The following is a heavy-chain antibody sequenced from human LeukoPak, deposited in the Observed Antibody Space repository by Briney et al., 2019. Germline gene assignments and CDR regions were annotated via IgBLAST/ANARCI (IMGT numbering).Heavy chain of an antibody. J-gene: IGHJ4*02. Sequence: NPSETLSLTCTVSGGSISSGDYYWSWIRQPPGKGLEWIGYIYYSGSTYYNPSLKSRVTISVDTSKNQFSLKLSSVTAADTAVYYCASLHTVTYYFDYWGQGTLVTVSS. CDR2: IYYSGST. D-gene: IGHD4-17*01. CDR1: GGSISSGDYY. CDR3: ASLHTVTYYFDY. V-gene: IGHV4-30-4*01.